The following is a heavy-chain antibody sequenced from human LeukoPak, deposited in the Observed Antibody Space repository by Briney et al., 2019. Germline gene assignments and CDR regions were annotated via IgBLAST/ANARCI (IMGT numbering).Heavy chain of an antibody. CDR1: GFTFSSHG. CDR2: IWYDGSRT. V-gene: IGHV3-33*06. CDR3: AKDLSYGSLWFDP. J-gene: IGHJ5*02. Sequence: PGGSLRLSCAASGFTFSSHGMQWVRQAPGKGLEWVALIWYDGSRTNYVDSVMGRFTISTDSSKNTLYLHMDNLRVEDTAVYFCAKDLSYGSLWFDPWGQGTLVTVSS. D-gene: IGHD3-10*01.